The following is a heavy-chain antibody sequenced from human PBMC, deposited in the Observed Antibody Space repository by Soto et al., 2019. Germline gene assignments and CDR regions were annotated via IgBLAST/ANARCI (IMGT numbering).Heavy chain of an antibody. CDR2: INHSGST. J-gene: IGHJ6*02. V-gene: IGHV4-34*01. CDR3: ARGPKRVLYYYGSGRAHNYYRMDA. CDR1: GGSFSRYY. Sequence: SETLCLTCAVYGGSFSRYYWIWIRQPQGKGLEWIGEINHSGSTNYNPSLKSRVTISVATSKNQFSLKLSSVTAADTAVYYCARGPKRVLYYYGSGRAHNYYRMDACGHGTTVT. D-gene: IGHD3-10*01.